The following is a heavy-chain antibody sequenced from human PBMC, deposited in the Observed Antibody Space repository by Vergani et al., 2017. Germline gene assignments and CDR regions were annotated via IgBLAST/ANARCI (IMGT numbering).Heavy chain of an antibody. CDR3: ARELMPMVGLGFYHYVDG. J-gene: IGHJ6*03. CDR2: IIPLFHIA. D-gene: IGHD3-10*01. V-gene: IGHV1-69*01. Sequence: QVQLVQSGAAVKKPGSSVKVSCKASGGTFSNHGINWLRRAPGQGLEWMGGIIPLFHIANYAQKFQGRVAINADESTSTVYMDRGSLKSGDMAIYYCARELMPMVGLGFYHYVDGWGEGTTVIVSS. CDR1: GGTFSNHG.